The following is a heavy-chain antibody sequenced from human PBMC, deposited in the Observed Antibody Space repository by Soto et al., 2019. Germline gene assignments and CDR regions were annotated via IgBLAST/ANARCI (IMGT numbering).Heavy chain of an antibody. Sequence: EVQLVESGGGLVKPGGSLRLSCAASGFTFSSYSMNWVRQAPGKGLEWVSSISSSSSYIYYADSVKGRFTISRDNAKNSLYLQMNSLRAEDTAVYYCARDPSQEFLEWLSTYYYYYYMDVWGKGTTVTVSS. CDR3: ARDPSQEFLEWLSTYYYYYYMDV. CDR2: ISSSSSYI. V-gene: IGHV3-21*01. J-gene: IGHJ6*03. CDR1: GFTFSSYS. D-gene: IGHD3-3*01.